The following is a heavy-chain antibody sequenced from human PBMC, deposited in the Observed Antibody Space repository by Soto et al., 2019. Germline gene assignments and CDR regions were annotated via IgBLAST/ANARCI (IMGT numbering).Heavy chain of an antibody. Sequence: PGGSLRLSCAASGFTFSIYWMHWVRQAPGKGLVWVSRINSDGSSAIYADSVKGRLTISRDNAKNTLYLQMNSLGVEDTAVYYCVRVVAYNKTDFWGQGTLVTVSS. V-gene: IGHV3-74*01. CDR3: VRVVAYNKTDF. D-gene: IGHD4-4*01. CDR2: INSDGSSA. CDR1: GFTFSIYW. J-gene: IGHJ4*02.